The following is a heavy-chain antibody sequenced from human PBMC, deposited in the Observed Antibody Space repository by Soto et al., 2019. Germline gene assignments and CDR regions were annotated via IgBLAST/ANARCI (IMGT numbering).Heavy chain of an antibody. CDR1: GLPHNNFA. Sequence: PGRSLRLSCTASGLPHNNFAMMWVRQAPGKGLECVAGIYGSGGGIQYADSVKGRFTISRDNSRSTVYLQMNDLRADDTALYYCAKDAVYNDGLWLMDHWGQGTQVTVSS. J-gene: IGHJ4*02. CDR2: IYGSGGGI. D-gene: IGHD2-21*01. V-gene: IGHV3-23*05. CDR3: AKDAVYNDGLWLMDH.